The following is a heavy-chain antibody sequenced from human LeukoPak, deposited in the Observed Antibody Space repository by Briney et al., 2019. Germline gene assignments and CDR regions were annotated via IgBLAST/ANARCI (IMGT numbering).Heavy chain of an antibody. CDR1: GFTFSSYA. D-gene: IGHD5-18*01. V-gene: IGHV3-30*04. CDR3: ARASHKWIQLWLRSNGAFDI. CDR2: ISYDGSNK. Sequence: PGGSLRLSCAASGFTFSSYAMHWVRQAPGKGLEWVAVISYDGSNKYYADSVKGRFTISRDNSKNTLYLQMNSLRAEDTAVYYCARASHKWIQLWLRSNGAFDIWGQGTMVTVSS. J-gene: IGHJ3*02.